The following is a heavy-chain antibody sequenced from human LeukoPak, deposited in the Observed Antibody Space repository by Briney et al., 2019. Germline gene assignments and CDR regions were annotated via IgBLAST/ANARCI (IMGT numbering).Heavy chain of an antibody. J-gene: IGHJ5*02. Sequence: ASVKVSCKASGYTFTSYAMNWVRQAPGQGLEWMGWINTNTGNPTYAQGFTGRFVFSLDTSVSTAYLQISSLKAEDTAVYYCARGSSNVAARNNWFDPWGQGTLVTVSS. CDR2: INTNTGNP. D-gene: IGHD6-6*01. V-gene: IGHV7-4-1*02. CDR1: GYTFTSYA. CDR3: ARGSSNVAARNNWFDP.